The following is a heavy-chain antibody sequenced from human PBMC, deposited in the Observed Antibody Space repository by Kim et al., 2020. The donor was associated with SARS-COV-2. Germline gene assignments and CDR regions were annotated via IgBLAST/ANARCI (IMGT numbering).Heavy chain of an antibody. V-gene: IGHV4-34*01. J-gene: IGHJ4*02. CDR1: GGSFSGYY. D-gene: IGHD3-10*01. CDR3: ARGYYGSGSYSH. CDR2: INHSGST. Sequence: SETLSLTCAVYGGSFSGYYWSWIRQPPGKGLEWIGEINHSGSTNYNPSLKSRVTISVDTSKNQFSLRLSSVTAADTAVYYCARGYYGSGSYSHWGQGTL.